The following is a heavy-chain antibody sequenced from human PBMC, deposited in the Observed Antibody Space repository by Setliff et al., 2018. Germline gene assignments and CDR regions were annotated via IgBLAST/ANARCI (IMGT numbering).Heavy chain of an antibody. J-gene: IGHJ4*01. CDR1: GFMFGSYA. D-gene: IGHD3-3*01. V-gene: IGHV3-30-3*02. CDR2: ISYDGSHD. CDR3: AKSPHDFWSGRVFFDY. Sequence: PGGSLRLSCAASGFMFGSYAMHWVRQAPGRGPEWLAVISYDGSHDYYADSVRGRFTISRDNSNNTLYMQMSSLRAEDTAIYYCAKSPHDFWSGRVFFDYWGQGMLVTVSS.